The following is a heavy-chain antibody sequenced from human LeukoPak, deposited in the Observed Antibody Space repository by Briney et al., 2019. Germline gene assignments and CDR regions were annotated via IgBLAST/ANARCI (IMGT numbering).Heavy chain of an antibody. CDR1: GYTFTGYY. J-gene: IGHJ4*02. Sequence: GASVKVSCKASGYTFTGYYMHWVRQAPGQGLEWMGWINPNSGGTNYAQKFQGRVTMTRDTSISTAYMELSRLRSDDTAVYYCARDPGKDYVWGSWPSWGQGTLVTVSS. CDR2: INPNSGGT. D-gene: IGHD3-16*01. CDR3: ARDPGKDYVWGSWPS. V-gene: IGHV1-2*02.